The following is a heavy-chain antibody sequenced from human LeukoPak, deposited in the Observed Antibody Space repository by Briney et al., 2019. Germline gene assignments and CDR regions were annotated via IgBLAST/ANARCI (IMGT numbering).Heavy chain of an antibody. Sequence: GGSLRLSCAASGFTFSHAWMSWVRQAPGTGLEWVANMKEDGSEIYYVDSVKGRFTVSRDNAKNSLYLQMSSLRAEDTAVYYCARIGITGVYAFDIWGQGTMVTVS. CDR2: MKEDGSEI. V-gene: IGHV3-7*04. J-gene: IGHJ3*02. CDR3: ARIGITGVYAFDI. D-gene: IGHD7-27*01. CDR1: GFTFSHAW.